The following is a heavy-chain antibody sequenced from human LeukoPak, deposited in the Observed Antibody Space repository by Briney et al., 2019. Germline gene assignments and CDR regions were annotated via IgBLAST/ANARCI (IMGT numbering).Heavy chain of an antibody. J-gene: IGHJ4*02. CDR1: GYSISSGYY. CDR2: IYHSGST. CDR3: ARTRSRSGTLYY. Sequence: PSETLSLTCAVSGYSISSGYYWGWIRQPPGKGLEWIGSIYHSGSTYYNPSLKRRVTISVDTSKNQFSLKLSSVTAADTAVYYCARTRSRSGTLYYWGQGTLVTVSS. V-gene: IGHV4-38-2*01. D-gene: IGHD3-10*01.